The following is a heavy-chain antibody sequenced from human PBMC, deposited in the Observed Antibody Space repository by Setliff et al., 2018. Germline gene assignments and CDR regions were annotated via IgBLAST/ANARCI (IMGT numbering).Heavy chain of an antibody. CDR2: IYSSGST. CDR3: ARDGNNWNDLDY. D-gene: IGHD1-20*01. Sequence: PSETLSLTCTVSGGSISSGDYYWSWIRQPPGKGLEWIGYIYSSGSTYYNPSLKSRVTMSIDTSKNQFSLKLNSVTAADTALYYCARDGNNWNDLDYWGHGTLVTVSS. CDR1: GGSISSGDYY. J-gene: IGHJ4*01. V-gene: IGHV4-61*08.